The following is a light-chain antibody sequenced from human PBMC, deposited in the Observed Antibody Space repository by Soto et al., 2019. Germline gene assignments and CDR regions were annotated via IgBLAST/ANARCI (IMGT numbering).Light chain of an antibody. CDR2: DAS. CDR1: QSISSW. Sequence: DIQMTQSPSTLSASVGDRVTITCRASQSISSWLAWYQQKPGKAPNLLIYDASTLESGVPSRFSGXXXGTXFTLTISSLQPDDFATYYCQQYNSYTWTFGQGTKVEI. V-gene: IGKV1-5*01. CDR3: QQYNSYTWT. J-gene: IGKJ1*01.